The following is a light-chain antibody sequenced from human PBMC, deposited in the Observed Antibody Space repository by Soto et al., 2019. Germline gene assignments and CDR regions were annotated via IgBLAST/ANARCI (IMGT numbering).Light chain of an antibody. J-gene: IGKJ5*01. Sequence: ALQVTQSPSSLSASVGDRVTITCLASQDIRGALAWYQQKPGKPPKLLIYDVSTLENGVPSRFSGDRSGTQFTLTISGLQPEDFGTYYCQQFNSYPVTFGHGTRLDIK. CDR1: QDIRGA. CDR3: QQFNSYPVT. V-gene: IGKV1-13*02. CDR2: DVS.